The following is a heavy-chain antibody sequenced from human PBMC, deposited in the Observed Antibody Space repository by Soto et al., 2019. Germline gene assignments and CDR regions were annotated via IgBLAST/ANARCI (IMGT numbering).Heavy chain of an antibody. CDR1: GFTFSSYG. CDR3: ARAPGSSSLHYYYYYGMDV. V-gene: IGHV3-33*01. CDR2: IWYDGSNK. Sequence: GGSLRLSCAASGFTFSSYGMHWVRQAPGKGLEWVAVIWYDGSNKYYADSVKGRFTISRDNSKNTLYLQMNSLRAEDTAVYYCARAPGSSSLHYYYYYGMDVWGQGTTVTVSS. J-gene: IGHJ6*02. D-gene: IGHD6-6*01.